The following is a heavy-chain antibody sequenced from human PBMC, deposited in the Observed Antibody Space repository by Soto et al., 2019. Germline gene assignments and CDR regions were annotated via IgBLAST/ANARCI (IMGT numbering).Heavy chain of an antibody. CDR1: GYTFTSYG. D-gene: IGHD6-13*01. CDR2: ISAYNGNT. V-gene: IGHV1-18*01. CDR3: ARWDSGQAGNWFDP. J-gene: IGHJ5*02. Sequence: QVQLVQSGAEVKKPGASVKVSCKASGYTFTSYGISWVRQAPGQGLEWMGWISAYNGNTNYAQKLQGRVTMTTDTXPSTAYMERRSLRSDDTAGYYCARWDSGQAGNWFDPWGQGTLVTVSS.